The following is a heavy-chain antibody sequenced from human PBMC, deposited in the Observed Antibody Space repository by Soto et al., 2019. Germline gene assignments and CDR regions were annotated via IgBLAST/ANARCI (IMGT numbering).Heavy chain of an antibody. Sequence: GGSLRLSCAASGFTFSSYGMHWVRQAPGKGLEWVAVIWYDGSNKYYADSVKGRFTISRDNSKNTLYLQMNSLRAEDTAVYYCASGPPMVRGATYYCYGMDVWGQGTTVTVSS. V-gene: IGHV3-33*01. D-gene: IGHD3-10*01. J-gene: IGHJ6*02. CDR2: IWYDGSNK. CDR1: GFTFSSYG. CDR3: ASGPPMVRGATYYCYGMDV.